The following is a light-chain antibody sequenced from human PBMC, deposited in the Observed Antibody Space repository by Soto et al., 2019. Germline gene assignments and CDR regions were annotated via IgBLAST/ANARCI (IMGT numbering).Light chain of an antibody. V-gene: IGKV3-15*01. CDR2: VAS. CDR1: QSVSSN. CDR3: QQYNVSPLT. J-gene: IGKJ4*01. Sequence: EIVMTQSPATLSVSPGERATLSCRASQSVSSNLAWYQQKPGQTPNLLIYVASTRATGIPARFSGSGSGTDFTLTISSLQSEDFAVYYCQQYNVSPLTFGGGTKVEFK.